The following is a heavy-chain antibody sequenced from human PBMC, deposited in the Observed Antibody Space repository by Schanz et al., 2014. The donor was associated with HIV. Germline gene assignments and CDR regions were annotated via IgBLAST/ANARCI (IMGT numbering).Heavy chain of an antibody. CDR3: ASDPSYYDYWSGYPRGYYYYGLDV. Sequence: QVLLVQSGAEVKKPGASVQVSCKASGYTFTSYDINWVRQATGQGLEWMGWMNPNSGNTGYAQKFQGRVIMTRNTSISTAYMELSSLRSEDTAEYYCASDPSYYDYWSGYPRGYYYYGLDVWGQGTTVTVSS. J-gene: IGHJ6*02. CDR2: MNPNSGNT. D-gene: IGHD3-3*01. V-gene: IGHV1-8*01. CDR1: GYTFTSYD.